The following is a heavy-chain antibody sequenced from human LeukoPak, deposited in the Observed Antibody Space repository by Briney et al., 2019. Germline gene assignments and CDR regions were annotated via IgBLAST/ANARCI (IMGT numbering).Heavy chain of an antibody. CDR2: ISGSGGST. Sequence: GGSLRLSCAASGFTFSSYAMSWVRQAPGKGLEWVSAISGSGGSTYYADSVKGRFTISRDNSKNTLYLQMNNLRAEDTAVYYCAKGDYDSSGYYFGPQLDYWGQGTLVTVSS. CDR3: AKGDYDSSGYYFGPQLDY. D-gene: IGHD3-22*01. J-gene: IGHJ4*02. CDR1: GFTFSSYA. V-gene: IGHV3-23*01.